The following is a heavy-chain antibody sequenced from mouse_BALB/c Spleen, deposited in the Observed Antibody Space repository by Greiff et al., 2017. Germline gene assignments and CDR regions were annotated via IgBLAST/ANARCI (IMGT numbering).Heavy chain of an antibody. V-gene: IGHV1-69*02. J-gene: IGHJ3*01. CDR3: ARKGAYYGNYVVFAY. CDR2: IDPSDSYT. CDR1: GYTFTSYW. D-gene: IGHD2-10*01. Sequence: VQLQQPGAELVKPGASVKLSCKASGYTFTSYWMHWVKQRPGQGLEWIGEIDPSDSYTNYTQKFKGKATLTVDKSSSTAYMQLSSLTSEDSAVYYCARKGAYYGNYVVFAYWGQGTLVTVSA.